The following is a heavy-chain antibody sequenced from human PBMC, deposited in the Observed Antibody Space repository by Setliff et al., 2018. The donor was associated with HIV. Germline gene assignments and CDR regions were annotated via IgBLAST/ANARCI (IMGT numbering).Heavy chain of an antibody. D-gene: IGHD2-21*01. Sequence: ASVKVSCKASGGTFSSYAISWVRQAPGQGLEWMGGIIPNSGNTGYAQKFQGRVTMTRNTSISTAYMELSSLRSEDTAVYYCASIATRAKPGRAFDIWGQGTMVTVSS. V-gene: IGHV1-8*02. J-gene: IGHJ3*02. CDR1: GGTFSSYA. CDR2: IIPNSGNT. CDR3: ASIATRAKPGRAFDI.